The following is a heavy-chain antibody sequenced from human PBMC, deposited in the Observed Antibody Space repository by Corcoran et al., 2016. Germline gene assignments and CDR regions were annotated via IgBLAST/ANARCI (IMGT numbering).Heavy chain of an antibody. Sequence: EAQLVESGGGLVQPGGSLRLSCAASGFTFSSYWMSWVRQAPGKGLEWVANIKQDGSEKYYVDSVKGRFTISRDNAKNSLYLQMNSLRAEDTAVYYCAREIGAYDFWSGAYYFDYWGQGTLVTVSS. V-gene: IGHV3-7*03. D-gene: IGHD3-3*01. J-gene: IGHJ4*02. CDR2: IKQDGSEK. CDR3: AREIGAYDFWSGAYYFDY. CDR1: GFTFSSYW.